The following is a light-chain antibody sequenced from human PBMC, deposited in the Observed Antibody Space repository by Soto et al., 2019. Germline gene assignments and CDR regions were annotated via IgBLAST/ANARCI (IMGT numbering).Light chain of an antibody. V-gene: IGKV3-15*01. Sequence: ELVMTQSPATLSVSAGERATLSCRASQSISSNLSCYQHKPGQAPRLRIYGAATRATGIPARCSGSGSWTKFTLTISSLQSEDFAVYYCQQYNNWHTWTFGQGTKVDIK. CDR2: GAA. J-gene: IGKJ1*01. CDR1: QSISSN. CDR3: QQYNNWHTWT.